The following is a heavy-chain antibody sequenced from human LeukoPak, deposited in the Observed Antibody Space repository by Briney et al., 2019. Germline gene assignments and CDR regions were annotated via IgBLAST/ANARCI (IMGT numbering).Heavy chain of an antibody. D-gene: IGHD3-22*01. CDR1: GGTLSTYA. J-gene: IGHJ4*02. CDR2: IIPIFGSA. Sequence: SVKVSCKASGGTLSTYAINWVRQAPGQGLECMGGIIPIFGSAIYTEKFQGRVTITMDEATSTAYMELTSLRSEDTAVYYCASASYYFDSYGYPDYWGQRTLVTVSS. CDR3: ASASYYFDSYGYPDY. V-gene: IGHV1-69*05.